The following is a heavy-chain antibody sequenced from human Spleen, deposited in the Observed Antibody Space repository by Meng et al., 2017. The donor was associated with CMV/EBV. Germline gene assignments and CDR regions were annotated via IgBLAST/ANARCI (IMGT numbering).Heavy chain of an antibody. D-gene: IGHD2-2*01. CDR2: IYYSGST. CDR1: GGSISSGDSH. CDR3: ARGEAVPASSNYFDP. J-gene: IGHJ5*02. Sequence: SETLSLTCIVSGGSISSGDSHWSWIRQPSGKGLEWIGNIYYSGSTYYKSSLKSRLTISIDTSKNQFSLKLTSVTAADTAVYYCARGEAVPASSNYFDPWGQGTLVTVSS. V-gene: IGHV4-30-4*08.